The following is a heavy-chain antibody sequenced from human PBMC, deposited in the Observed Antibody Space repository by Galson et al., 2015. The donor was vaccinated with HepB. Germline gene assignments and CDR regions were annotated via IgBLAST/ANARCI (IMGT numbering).Heavy chain of an antibody. CDR3: ARRGGSYPDYYYYYGMDV. J-gene: IGHJ6*02. CDR1: GYSFTSYW. V-gene: IGHV5-51*01. Sequence: QSGAEVKKPGESLKISCKGSGYSFTSYWIGWVRQMPGKGLEWMGIIYPGDSYTNYSPSFQGHVTISADKSISTAYLQWSSLKASDTAMYYCARRGGSYPDYYYYYGMDVWGQGTTVTVSS. D-gene: IGHD1-26*01. CDR2: IYPGDSYT.